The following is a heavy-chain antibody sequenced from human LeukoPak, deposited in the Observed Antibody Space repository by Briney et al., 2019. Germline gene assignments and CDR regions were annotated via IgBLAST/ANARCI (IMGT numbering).Heavy chain of an antibody. CDR3: VRGGRYFVVVPAANFDY. CDR2: INPNSGGT. J-gene: IGHJ4*02. D-gene: IGHD2-2*01. Sequence: ASVKVSCKASGYTFTGYYMHWVRQAPGQGLEWMGWINPNSGGTNYAQKFQGRVTMTRDTSISTAYMELSRLRSDDTAVYYCVRGGRYFVVVPAANFDYWGRGTLVTVSS. V-gene: IGHV1-2*02. CDR1: GYTFTGYY.